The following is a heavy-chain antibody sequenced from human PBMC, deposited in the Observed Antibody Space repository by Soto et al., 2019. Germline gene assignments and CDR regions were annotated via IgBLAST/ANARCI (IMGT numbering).Heavy chain of an antibody. CDR2: ISYDGSNK. CDR3: AKDLGTATYYYYGMDV. D-gene: IGHD5-18*01. Sequence: QVQLVESGGGVVQPGRSLRLSCAASGFTFSSYGMHWFRQAPGKGLEWVAVISYDGSNKYYADSVKGRFTISRDNSKTTLYLQMNSLRAEDTAVYYCAKDLGTATYYYYGMDVWGQGTTVTVSS. CDR1: GFTFSSYG. J-gene: IGHJ6*02. V-gene: IGHV3-30*18.